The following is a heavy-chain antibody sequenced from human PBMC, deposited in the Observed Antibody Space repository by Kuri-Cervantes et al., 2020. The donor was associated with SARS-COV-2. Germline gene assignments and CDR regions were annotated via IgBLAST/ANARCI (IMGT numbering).Heavy chain of an antibody. Sequence: GGSLRLSCAASGFTLSSYSMNWVRQAPGKGLEWVSFISSSSSYIYYADSVKGRFTISRDNAKNSLYLQMNSLRAEDTAVYYCARDPVPQALPYYYYYMDVWGKGTTVTVSS. CDR2: ISSSSSYI. CDR1: GFTLSSYS. V-gene: IGHV3-21*01. J-gene: IGHJ6*03. CDR3: ARDPVPQALPYYYYYMDV.